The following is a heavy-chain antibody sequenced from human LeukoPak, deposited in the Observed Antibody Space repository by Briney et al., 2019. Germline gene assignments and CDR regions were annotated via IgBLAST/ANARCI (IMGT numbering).Heavy chain of an antibody. D-gene: IGHD5-12*01. V-gene: IGHV3-11*01. Sequence: GGSLRLSCAASRFTFSDYYMSWIRQAPGKELEWVSCISSSGSTQYYADSVKGRFTISRDNAKNSLYLQMNSLRAEDTAVYYCARGPDYSGYDGRMGDYWGQGTLVTVSS. CDR2: ISSSGSTQ. CDR1: RFTFSDYY. J-gene: IGHJ4*02. CDR3: ARGPDYSGYDGRMGDY.